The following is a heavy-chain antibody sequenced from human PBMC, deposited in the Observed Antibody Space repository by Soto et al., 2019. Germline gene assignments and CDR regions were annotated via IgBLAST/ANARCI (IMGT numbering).Heavy chain of an antibody. Sequence: PXGSLGLSCAASGFTLSRHTMNGVRQAPGKGLEWVSFIGSRTSDIYYADSVKGRFTISRDNAKNSLYLDLTRLRAEDTAVYFCVRDYYDTSGYPNTFDMWGQGTMVTVSS. J-gene: IGHJ3*02. CDR3: VRDYYDTSGYPNTFDM. D-gene: IGHD3-22*01. CDR2: IGSRTSDI. V-gene: IGHV3-21*01. CDR1: GFTLSRHT.